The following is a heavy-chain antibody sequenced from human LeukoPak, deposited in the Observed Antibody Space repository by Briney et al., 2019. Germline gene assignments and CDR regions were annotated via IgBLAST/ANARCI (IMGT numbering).Heavy chain of an antibody. D-gene: IGHD1-26*01. CDR1: GFTFSNAW. V-gene: IGHV3-20*04. Sequence: GGSLRLSCAASGFTFSNAWMSWVRQAPGKGLEWVSGINWNGGSTGYADSVKGRFTISRDNAKNSLYLQMNSLRAEDTALYYCARSYGSYEAFDYWGQGTLVTVSS. CDR3: ARSYGSYEAFDY. CDR2: INWNGGST. J-gene: IGHJ4*02.